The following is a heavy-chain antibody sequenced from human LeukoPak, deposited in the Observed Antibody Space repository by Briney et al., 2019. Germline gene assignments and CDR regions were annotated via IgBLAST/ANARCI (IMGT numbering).Heavy chain of an antibody. J-gene: IGHJ5*02. V-gene: IGHV4-4*07. CDR1: SGSISTYY. Sequence: SETLSLTCTVSSGSISTYYWSWIRQPAGKGLEWIGRIYTSGSTNYNPSLKSRVTMSVDTSKNQFSLKLSSVTAADTAVYYCARDHGSGFNYATWGQGTLVTVSS. CDR3: ARDHGSGFNYAT. CDR2: IYTSGST. D-gene: IGHD6-19*01.